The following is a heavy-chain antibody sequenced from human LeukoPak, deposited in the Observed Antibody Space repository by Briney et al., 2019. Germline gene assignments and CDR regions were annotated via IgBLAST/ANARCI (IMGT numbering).Heavy chain of an antibody. J-gene: IGHJ5*02. V-gene: IGHV1-2*02. D-gene: IGHD2-21*01. CDR3: ARADRPHGGPYLIGP. CDR1: GYSFTDYY. Sequence: ASVKVSCKASGYSFTDYYMHWVRQAPGQGLEWMGWINPNSGGTSSAQKFQGRVTMTRDTSITTVYMEVSWLTSDDTAIYYCARADRPHGGPYLIGPWGQGTLVTVSS. CDR2: INPNSGGT.